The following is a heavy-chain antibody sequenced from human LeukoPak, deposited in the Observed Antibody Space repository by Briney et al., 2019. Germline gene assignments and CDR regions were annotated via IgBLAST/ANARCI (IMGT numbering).Heavy chain of an antibody. V-gene: IGHV3-74*01. CDR3: ARGYGSGSYHDAFDI. Sequence: GGSLRLSCAASGFTFSSYWMHWVRQAPGKGLVWVSRINSDGSSTSYADSVKGRFTISRYNAKNTLYLQMNSLRAEDTAVYYCARGYGSGSYHDAFDIWGQGTMVTVSS. CDR1: GFTFSSYW. CDR2: INSDGSST. D-gene: IGHD3-10*01. J-gene: IGHJ3*02.